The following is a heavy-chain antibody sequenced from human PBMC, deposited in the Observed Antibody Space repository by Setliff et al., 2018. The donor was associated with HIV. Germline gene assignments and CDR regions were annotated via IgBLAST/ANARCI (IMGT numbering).Heavy chain of an antibody. CDR3: AKHMVRGAITGEAFDV. J-gene: IGHJ3*01. CDR2: IFPGDSDT. CDR1: GYSFSTYW. V-gene: IGHV5-51*01. Sequence: SCKGSGYSFSTYWIGWVRQMPGKGLEWMGIIFPGDSDTKYSPSFEGQVTISADKSINTAYLQWTSLRASDTAMYYCAKHMVRGAITGEAFDVWGQGTMVTVSS. D-gene: IGHD3-10*01.